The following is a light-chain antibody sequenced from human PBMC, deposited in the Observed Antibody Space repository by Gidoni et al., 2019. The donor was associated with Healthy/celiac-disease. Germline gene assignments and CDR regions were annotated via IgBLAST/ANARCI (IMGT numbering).Light chain of an antibody. CDR1: QDISNY. V-gene: IGKV1-33*01. CDR3: QQYDNLPLT. CDR2: DAA. J-gene: IGKJ4*01. Sequence: DIQMTQSPSSLSASVGDRVTITCQASQDISNYLNWYQQNPGKAPKLLIYDAANLETGVPSRFSGSGSGTDFTLTISSLQPEDIATYYCQQYDNLPLTFGGGTKVEIK.